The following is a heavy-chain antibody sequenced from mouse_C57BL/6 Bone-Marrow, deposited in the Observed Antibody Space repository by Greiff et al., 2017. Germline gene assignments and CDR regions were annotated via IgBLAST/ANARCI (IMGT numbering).Heavy chain of an antibody. Sequence: VQVVESGAELVRPGTSVKMSCKASGYTFTNYWIGWAKQRPGHGLEWIGDIYPGGGYTNYNEKFKGKATLTADKSSSTAYMQFSSLTSEDSAIYYCARSAGSSYRFAYWGQGTLVTVSA. CDR3: ARSAGSSYRFAY. CDR2: IYPGGGYT. V-gene: IGHV1-63*01. D-gene: IGHD1-1*01. J-gene: IGHJ3*01. CDR1: GYTFTNYW.